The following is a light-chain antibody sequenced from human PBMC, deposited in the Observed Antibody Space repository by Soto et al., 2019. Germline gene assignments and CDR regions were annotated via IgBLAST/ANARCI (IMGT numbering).Light chain of an antibody. CDR2: GAS. CDR3: QQYGDTPFA. V-gene: IGKV3-20*01. Sequence: VLTQSPGTLSLSPGERATLSCRASPSVSSSYIGWYQQKPGQAPRLLIYGASSRATGIPDRFSGSGSGTDFTLTISRLEPEDFAVYYCQQYGDTPFAFGQGTRLEIK. J-gene: IGKJ5*01. CDR1: PSVSSSY.